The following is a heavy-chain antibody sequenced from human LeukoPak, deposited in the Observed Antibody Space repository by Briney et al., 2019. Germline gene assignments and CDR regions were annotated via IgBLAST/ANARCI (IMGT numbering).Heavy chain of an antibody. Sequence: PGGSLRLSCAASGFTFRSYAMSWVRQAPGKGLEWVSAISRSGGSTYYADSVKGRFTISRDNAKNTLYLQMNSLRAEDTALYYCAKDIGPVVVPAAPTWGYYYGMDVWGQGTTVTVSS. D-gene: IGHD2-2*01. V-gene: IGHV3-23*01. CDR1: GFTFRSYA. J-gene: IGHJ6*02. CDR2: ISRSGGST. CDR3: AKDIGPVVVPAAPTWGYYYGMDV.